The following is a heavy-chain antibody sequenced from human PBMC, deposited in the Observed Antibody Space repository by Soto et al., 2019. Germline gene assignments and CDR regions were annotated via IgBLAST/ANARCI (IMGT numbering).Heavy chain of an antibody. Sequence: VQLVESGGGVVRPGRSLRLSCAASGFSFSVYPMNWVRQAPGKGLEWVAFISFDGSKTYYSDSVKGRFTISRDNSKNTVSLQMNSLRPGDAAVYHCANLLNVAAAGTPNYYGVDVWCQGTTVTVS. CDR2: ISFDGSKT. J-gene: IGHJ6*02. V-gene: IGHV3-30*04. CDR1: GFSFSVYP. CDR3: ANLLNVAAAGTPNYYGVDV. D-gene: IGHD6-13*01.